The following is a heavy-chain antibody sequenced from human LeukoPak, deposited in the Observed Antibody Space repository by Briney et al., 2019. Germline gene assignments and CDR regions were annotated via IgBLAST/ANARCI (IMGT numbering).Heavy chain of an antibody. CDR3: ARVKPLGCSSTSCYNAFDI. D-gene: IGHD2-2*02. V-gene: IGHV1-2*02. CDR1: GGTFSSYA. Sequence: AASVKVSCKASGGTFSSYAISSVRQAPGQGLEWMGWINPNSGGTNYAQKFQGRVTMTRDTSISTAYMELSRLRSDDTAVYYCARVKPLGCSSTSCYNAFDIWGQGTMVTVSS. CDR2: INPNSGGT. J-gene: IGHJ3*02.